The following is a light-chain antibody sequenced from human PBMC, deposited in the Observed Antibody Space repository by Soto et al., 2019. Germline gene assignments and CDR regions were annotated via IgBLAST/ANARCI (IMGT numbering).Light chain of an antibody. CDR2: DVS. Sequence: QSVLTQPASVSGSPGQSITISCTGTSSDVGGYNYVSWYQQHPGKAPKLMIYDVSNRPSGFSNRFSGSKSGNTASLTISGLHAEDEADYYCSSYTSSSTLEVFGGGTKVTVL. J-gene: IGLJ2*01. CDR3: SSYTSSSTLEV. CDR1: SSDVGGYNY. V-gene: IGLV2-14*01.